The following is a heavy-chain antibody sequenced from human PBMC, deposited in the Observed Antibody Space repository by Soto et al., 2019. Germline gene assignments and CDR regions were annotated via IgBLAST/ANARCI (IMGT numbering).Heavy chain of an antibody. CDR3: AREGVCSSTSCYYYYYYMDV. J-gene: IGHJ6*03. CDR2: ISAYNGNT. D-gene: IGHD2-2*01. Sequence: QVQLVQSGAEVKKPGASVKVSCKASGYTFTSYGISWVRQAPGQGLEWMGWISAYNGNTNYAQKLQGRVTMTTDTSASTAYMELRSLRSDDTAVYYCAREGVCSSTSCYYYYYYMDVWGKGTTVTVSS. CDR1: GYTFTSYG. V-gene: IGHV1-18*01.